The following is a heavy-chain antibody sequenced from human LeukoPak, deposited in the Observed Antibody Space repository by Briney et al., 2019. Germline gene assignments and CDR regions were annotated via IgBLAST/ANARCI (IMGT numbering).Heavy chain of an antibody. CDR2: MNPNSGNT. Sequence: ASVKVSCKASGYTFTSYDINWVRQATGQGLEWMGWMNPNSGNTGYAQKFQGRVTMTRNTSISTAYMELSSLRSEDTAVYYCARGEITMVRGVHYYGMDVWGQGTTVTVSS. CDR1: GYTFTSYD. CDR3: ARGEITMVRGVHYYGMDV. D-gene: IGHD3-10*01. V-gene: IGHV1-8*01. J-gene: IGHJ6*02.